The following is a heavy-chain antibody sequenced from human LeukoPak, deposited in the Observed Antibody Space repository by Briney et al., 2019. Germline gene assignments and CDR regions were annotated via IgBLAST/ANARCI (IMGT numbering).Heavy chain of an antibody. V-gene: IGHV4-61*02. D-gene: IGHD3-3*01. CDR2: IYSSGST. J-gene: IGHJ5*02. CDR1: GGSISSGSYY. CDR3: ARDQGDFWSGYYHENNWFDP. Sequence: SETLSLTCTVSGGSISSGSYYWSWIRQPAGKGLEWIGRIYSSGSTNYNPSLKSRVTISVDASKNQFSLKLSSVTAADTAVYYCARDQGDFWSGYYHENNWFDPWGQGTLVSVSS.